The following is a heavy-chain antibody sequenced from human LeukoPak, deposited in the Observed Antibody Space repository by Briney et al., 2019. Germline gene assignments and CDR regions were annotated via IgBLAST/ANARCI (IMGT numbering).Heavy chain of an antibody. Sequence: ASVKVSCKASGYTFTSYGISWVRQAPGQGLEWMGWISAYNGNTSYAQKFQGRVTMTRDMSTSTVYMELSSLRSEDTAVYYCARVGWLQLNYYYYYYMDVWGKGTTVTVSS. CDR1: GYTFTSYG. V-gene: IGHV1-18*01. J-gene: IGHJ6*03. CDR3: ARVGWLQLNYYYYYYMDV. CDR2: ISAYNGNT. D-gene: IGHD5-24*01.